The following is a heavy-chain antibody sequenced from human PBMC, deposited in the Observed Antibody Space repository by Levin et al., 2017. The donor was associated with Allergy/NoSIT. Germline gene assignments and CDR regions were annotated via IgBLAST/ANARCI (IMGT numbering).Heavy chain of an antibody. CDR3: ARRANGGGEYFDY. J-gene: IGHJ4*02. CDR2: IYPGDSDT. V-gene: IGHV5-51*01. D-gene: IGHD2-8*01. CDR1: GYSLTTYW. Sequence: TGGSLRLSCKGSGYSLTTYWIGWVRQMPGKGLEWMGIIYPGDSDTRYSPSFQGQVTISADKSISTAYLQWSSLKASDTAMYYCARRANGGGEYFDYWGQGTLVTVSS.